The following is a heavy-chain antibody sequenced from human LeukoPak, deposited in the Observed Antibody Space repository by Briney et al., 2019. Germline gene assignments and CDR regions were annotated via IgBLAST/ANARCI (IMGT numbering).Heavy chain of an antibody. CDR3: AKDSFDFWSGYLAFDY. Sequence: GGSLRLSCAASGFTFSSYAMSWVRQAPGKGLEWVSAISGSGGSTYYAGSVKGRFTISRDNSKNTLYLQMNSLRAEDTAVYYCAKDSFDFWSGYLAFDYWGQGTLVTVSS. CDR2: ISGSGGST. V-gene: IGHV3-23*01. D-gene: IGHD3-3*01. J-gene: IGHJ4*02. CDR1: GFTFSSYA.